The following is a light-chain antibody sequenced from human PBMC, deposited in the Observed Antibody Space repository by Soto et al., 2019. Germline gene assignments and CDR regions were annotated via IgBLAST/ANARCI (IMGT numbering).Light chain of an antibody. CDR1: QSISHY. V-gene: IGKV1-39*01. Sequence: DIPMTQSPSSLSASVGDRVTITCRASQSISHYLHWYQQKPGKAPNLLISLTSSLQSGVPSRFSGSGSGTDFTLTISSLQPEDFATYYCQQSYSTPYTFGQGTKLEIK. CDR2: LTS. CDR3: QQSYSTPYT. J-gene: IGKJ2*01.